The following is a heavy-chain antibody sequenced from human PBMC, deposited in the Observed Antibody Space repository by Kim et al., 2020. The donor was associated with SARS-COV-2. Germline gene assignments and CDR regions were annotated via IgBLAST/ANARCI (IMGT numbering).Heavy chain of an antibody. D-gene: IGHD3-10*01. CDR1: GGSISSYY. V-gene: IGHV4-4*07. Sequence: SETLSLTCTVSGGSISSYYWSWIRQPAGKGLEWIGRIYTSGSTNYNPSLKSRVTMSVDTPKNQFSLKLSSVTAADTAVYYCAREGVVLWFGEFDYYYYGMDVWGQGTTVNVSS. CDR3: AREGVVLWFGEFDYYYYGMDV. CDR2: IYTSGST. J-gene: IGHJ6*02.